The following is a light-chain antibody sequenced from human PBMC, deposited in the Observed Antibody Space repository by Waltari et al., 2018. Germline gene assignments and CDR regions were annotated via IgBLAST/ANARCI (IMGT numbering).Light chain of an antibody. CDR3: QSYDNSLSGAWV. CDR2: GNN. Sequence: QSVLTQPPSLSGSPGQRVTISCTGRRSNLGSGSHFHWSQQLPGTAPKLLIYGNNNRPSGVPDRFSGSRSGTSASLAITGLQAEDEADYYCQSYDNSLSGAWVFGGGTKLTVL. V-gene: IGLV1-40*01. J-gene: IGLJ3*02. CDR1: RSNLGSGSH.